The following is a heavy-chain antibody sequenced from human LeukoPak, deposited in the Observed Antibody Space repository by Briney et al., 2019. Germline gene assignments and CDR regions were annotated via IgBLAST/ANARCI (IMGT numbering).Heavy chain of an antibody. CDR1: GFAFSSYD. CDR3: ARSGITGTTGWFDP. Sequence: GGSLRLSCAASGFAFSSYDMNWVRQAPGKGLEWVSYISSSGSTIYYADSVKGRFTISRDNAKNSLYLQMNSLRAEDTAVYYCARSGITGTTGWFDPWGQGTLVTVSS. V-gene: IGHV3-48*04. D-gene: IGHD1-7*01. CDR2: ISSSGSTI. J-gene: IGHJ5*02.